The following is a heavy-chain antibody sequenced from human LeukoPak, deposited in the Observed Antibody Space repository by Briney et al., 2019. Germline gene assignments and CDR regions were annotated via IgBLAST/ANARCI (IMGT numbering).Heavy chain of an antibody. CDR3: ARDTSETDTPFGY. D-gene: IGHD1-14*01. V-gene: IGHV1-2*02. CDR2: INPNSGGT. CDR1: GYTFTGYY. J-gene: IGHJ4*02. Sequence: ASVKVSCKASGYTFTGYYMHWVRQAPGQGLEWMGWINPNSGGTNYAQKFQGRVTMTRDTSISTAYMELSRLRSDDTAVYYCARDTSETDTPFGYWGRGTLVTVSS.